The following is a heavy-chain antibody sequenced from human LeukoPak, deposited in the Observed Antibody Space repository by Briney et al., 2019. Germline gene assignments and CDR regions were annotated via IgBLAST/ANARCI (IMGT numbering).Heavy chain of an antibody. Sequence: SETLSLTCTVSGGSISSYYWSWIRQPAGKGLEWIGRIYTSGSTNYNPSLKSRVTMSVDTSKNQFSLKLSSVTAADTAVYYCARGSITMIVVVIVGVDAFDIWGQGTMVTVSS. CDR2: IYTSGST. CDR3: ARGSITMIVVVIVGVDAFDI. J-gene: IGHJ3*02. V-gene: IGHV4-4*07. D-gene: IGHD3-22*01. CDR1: GGSISSYY.